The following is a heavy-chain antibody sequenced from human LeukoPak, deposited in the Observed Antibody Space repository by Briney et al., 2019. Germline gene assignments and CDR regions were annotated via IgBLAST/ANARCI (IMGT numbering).Heavy chain of an antibody. CDR3: ARRFLEWFVALDI. CDR1: GFTFSSYA. J-gene: IGHJ3*02. CDR2: ISGSGGST. Sequence: GGSLRLSCAASGFTFSSYAMSWVRQAPGKGLEWVSAISGSGGSTYYADSVKGRFTISRDNSKNTLYLQMNSLRAEDTAVYYCARRFLEWFVALDIWGQGTMVTVSS. V-gene: IGHV3-23*01. D-gene: IGHD3-3*01.